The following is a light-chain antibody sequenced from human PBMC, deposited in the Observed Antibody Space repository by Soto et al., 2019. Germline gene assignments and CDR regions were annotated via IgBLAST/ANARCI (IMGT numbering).Light chain of an antibody. CDR2: DAS. V-gene: IGKV3-11*01. J-gene: IGKJ5*01. CDR3: QQRSNWLIT. CDR1: QSVSSY. Sequence: EIVLTQSPATLSLPPGERATLSCRASQSVSSYLAWYQQKPGQAPRLLIYDASNRATGIPARFSGSGSGTDFTLTISSLEPEDFAVYDCQQRSNWLITFGQGTRLEIK.